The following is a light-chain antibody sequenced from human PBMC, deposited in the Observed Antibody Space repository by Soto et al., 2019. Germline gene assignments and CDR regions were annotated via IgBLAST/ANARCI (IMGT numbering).Light chain of an antibody. CDR2: GAS. CDR3: QQFHNWPRT. V-gene: IGKV3-15*01. Sequence: EIVMTQSPATLSASPGERATLSCRASQSVSTYLAWYQQKPGQAPRLLIYGASTRAAGIPARFSGSGSGTEFTLTITSLQSEDFAVYYCQQFHNWPRTFGQGTKVDIK. J-gene: IGKJ1*01. CDR1: QSVSTY.